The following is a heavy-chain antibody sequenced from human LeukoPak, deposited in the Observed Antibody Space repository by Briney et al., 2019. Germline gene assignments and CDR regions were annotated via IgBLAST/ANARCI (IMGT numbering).Heavy chain of an antibody. D-gene: IGHD2-21*02. CDR3: VRSTGGDWYTFDT. Sequence: GGSLRLSCAASGFTFSDYYMSWIRQAPGKGLEWVSSISSSSSYIYYADSVKGRFTISRDNARNSLYLQMNSLRAEDTSVYFCVRSTGGDWYTFDTWGQGTMVTVSS. CDR1: GFTFSDYY. V-gene: IGHV3-11*06. CDR2: ISSSSSYI. J-gene: IGHJ3*02.